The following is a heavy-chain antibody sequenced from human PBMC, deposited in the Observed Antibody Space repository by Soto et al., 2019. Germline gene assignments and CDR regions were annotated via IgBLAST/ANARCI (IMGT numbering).Heavy chain of an antibody. V-gene: IGHV1-18*01. J-gene: IGHJ3*02. CDR1: GYTFISYG. D-gene: IGHD5-12*01. Sequence: HVQLVQSGAEVKKPGASLKVSCKASGYTFISYGVSWVRQAPGQGLEWLGWIRPYNGNTNYSQKFQGRITMTTDTSTSTVYMDLRSLRTDDTAVYYCARDQTKWLTDAFNIWSQGTMVVVSS. CDR3: ARDQTKWLTDAFNI. CDR2: IRPYNGNT.